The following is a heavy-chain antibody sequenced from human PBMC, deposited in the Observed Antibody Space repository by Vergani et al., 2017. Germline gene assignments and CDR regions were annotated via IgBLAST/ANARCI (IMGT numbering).Heavy chain of an antibody. CDR1: GGSFSGYY. D-gene: IGHD2-2*02. CDR2: INHSGST. V-gene: IGHV4-34*01. Sequence: QVQLQQWGAGLLKPSETLSLTCAVYGGSFSGYYWSWIRQPPGKGLEWIGEINHSGSTNYNPSLKSRVTISVDTSKNQFSLKLSSVTAADTAVYYCARRGCSSTSCYTAYYYYGMDVWGQGTTVTVSS. CDR3: ARRGCSSTSCYTAYYYYGMDV. J-gene: IGHJ6*02.